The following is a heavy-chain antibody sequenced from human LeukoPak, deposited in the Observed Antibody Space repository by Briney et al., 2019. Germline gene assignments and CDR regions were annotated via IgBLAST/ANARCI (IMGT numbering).Heavy chain of an antibody. CDR3: ASLRSRSSWTTFYFDY. D-gene: IGHD6-13*01. Sequence: PSETLSLTCTVSGGSISSSDNYWGWIRQPPGKGLEWIGTIYYSGSTYYNPSLKSRVTISVDTSKNQFSLKPSSVTAADTAVYYCASLRSRSSWTTFYFDYWGQGTLVTVSS. V-gene: IGHV4-39*01. CDR2: IYYSGST. J-gene: IGHJ4*02. CDR1: GGSISSSDNY.